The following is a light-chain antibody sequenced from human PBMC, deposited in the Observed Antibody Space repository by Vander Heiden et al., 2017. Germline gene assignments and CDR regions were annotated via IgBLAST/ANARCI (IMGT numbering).Light chain of an antibody. V-gene: IGLV2-14*03. CDR1: SSDVGCYNY. CDR2: DVS. CDR3: SSYTSSSTLYV. J-gene: IGLJ1*01. Sequence: QSALTQPASVSGSPGQSITISCTGTSSDVGCYNYVSVYHHHPAKAPNLMIYDVSSRPSEVSNRFSGSKYGNTAALTITGLQAEDEADYYCSSYTSSSTLYVFGTGTKLTVL.